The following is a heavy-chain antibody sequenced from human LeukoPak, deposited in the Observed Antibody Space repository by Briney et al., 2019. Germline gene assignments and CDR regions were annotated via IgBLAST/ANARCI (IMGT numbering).Heavy chain of an antibody. Sequence: PGGSLRLSCAASGFTFSTYGMHWVRQAPGKGLEWVAVISFDGSNIYYVDSVKGRFTISRDNSKNTLYLQMNSLRTEDTAVYYCAKEPQFESFLFDYWGQGTLVTVSS. J-gene: IGHJ4*02. CDR3: AKEPQFESFLFDY. V-gene: IGHV3-30*18. D-gene: IGHD3-10*01. CDR2: ISFDGSNI. CDR1: GFTFSTYG.